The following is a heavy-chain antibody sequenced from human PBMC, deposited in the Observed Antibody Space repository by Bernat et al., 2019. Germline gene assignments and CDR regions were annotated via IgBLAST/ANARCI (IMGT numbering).Heavy chain of an antibody. CDR3: ARRGGVTMDYYYMDV. CDR1: GGSISITSYY. Sequence: QMQLEESGPGLVKPSETLSLNCSVSGGSISITSYYWAWIRQPPGEGLEWIGTVYYSGSTNYNPSLKSRATISVDTSKNQFSLKLSSVTAADTAVYYCARRGGVTMDYYYMDVWGKGTTVTVSS. CDR2: VYYSGST. V-gene: IGHV4-39*01. J-gene: IGHJ6*03. D-gene: IGHD4/OR15-4a*01.